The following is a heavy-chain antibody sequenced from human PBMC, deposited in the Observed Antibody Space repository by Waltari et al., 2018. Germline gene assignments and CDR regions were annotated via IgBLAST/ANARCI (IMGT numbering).Heavy chain of an antibody. J-gene: IGHJ6*02. V-gene: IGHV4-61*09. CDR1: GGSISSGSYY. CDR2: IYTSGST. CDR3: ARDEGIAAAGHYYYYYGMDV. Sequence: QVQLQESGPGLVKPSQTLSLTCTVSGGSISSGSYYWSWIRQPAGQGLEWIGYIYTSGSTNYNPSLKSRVTISVDTSKNQFSLKLSSVTAADTAVYYCARDEGIAAAGHYYYYYGMDVWGQGTTVTVSS. D-gene: IGHD6-13*01.